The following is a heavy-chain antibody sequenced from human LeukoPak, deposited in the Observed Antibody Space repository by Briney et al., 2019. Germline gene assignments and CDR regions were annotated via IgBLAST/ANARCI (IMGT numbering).Heavy chain of an antibody. D-gene: IGHD6-19*01. CDR2: MNPNSGNT. CDR3: ARILSSAWGELGY. CDR1: GYTFSSYE. V-gene: IGHV1-8*01. J-gene: IGHJ4*02. Sequence: ASVKVSCKASGYTFSSYEINWVRQATGQGLEWMGWMNPNSGNTGYAPKFQGRVTMTRNTSINTAYMELSSLRAEDTAVYYCARILSSAWGELGYWGQGNLVTVSS.